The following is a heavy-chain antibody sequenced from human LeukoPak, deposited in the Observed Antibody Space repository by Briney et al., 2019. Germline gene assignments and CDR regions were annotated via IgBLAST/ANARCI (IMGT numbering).Heavy chain of an antibody. D-gene: IGHD4-11*01. CDR2: FDPEDGET. CDR1: GYTLTELS. J-gene: IGHJ6*03. Sequence: GASVKVSCKVSGYTLTELSMHWVRQAPGKGLEWMGGFDPEDGETIYAQKFQGRVTMTEDTSTDTAYMELSSLRSEDTAVYYCATYGGYSNSGPHYYYYYYMDVWGKGTTVTVSS. V-gene: IGHV1-24*01. CDR3: ATYGGYSNSGPHYYYYYYMDV.